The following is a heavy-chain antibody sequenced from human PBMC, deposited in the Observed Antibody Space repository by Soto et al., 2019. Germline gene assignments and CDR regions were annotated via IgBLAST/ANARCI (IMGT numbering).Heavy chain of an antibody. Sequence: QVQLVQSGAEVKKPGASVKVSCKASGYTFTSYAMHWVRQAPGQRLEWMGWINAGNGNTKYSQKFQGRVTITRDTSASTAYMELSSLRSEDTAVYYCARAHILMVYGGVDYWGQGTLVTVSS. CDR2: INAGNGNT. CDR3: ARAHILMVYGGVDY. D-gene: IGHD2-8*01. V-gene: IGHV1-3*01. CDR1: GYTFTSYA. J-gene: IGHJ4*02.